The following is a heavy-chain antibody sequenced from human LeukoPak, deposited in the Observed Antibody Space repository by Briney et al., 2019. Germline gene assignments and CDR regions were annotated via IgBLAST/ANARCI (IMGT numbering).Heavy chain of an antibody. Sequence: SETLSLTCTVSGGSISSSSYYWGWIRQPPGKGLEWIGSIYYSGSTYYNPSLKSRVTISVDTSKNQFSLKLSSVTAADTAVYYCARHGPYSSGGGDWGQGTLVTVSS. CDR1: GGSISSSSYY. V-gene: IGHV4-39*01. J-gene: IGHJ4*02. D-gene: IGHD6-19*01. CDR2: IYYSGST. CDR3: ARHGPYSSGGGD.